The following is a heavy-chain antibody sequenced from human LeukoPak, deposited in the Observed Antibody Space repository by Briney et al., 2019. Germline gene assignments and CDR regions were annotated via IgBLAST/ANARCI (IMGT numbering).Heavy chain of an antibody. CDR3: ARHSVSPYYGMDV. Sequence: PSETLSLTCTVSGGSISSYYWSWLRQPPGKGLEGIGYIYYSGSTNYNPSLKSRVTISVDTSKNQFSLKLSSVTAADTAVYYCARHSVSPYYGMDVWGQGTTVTVSS. CDR1: GGSISSYY. V-gene: IGHV4-59*08. J-gene: IGHJ6*02. CDR2: IYYSGST.